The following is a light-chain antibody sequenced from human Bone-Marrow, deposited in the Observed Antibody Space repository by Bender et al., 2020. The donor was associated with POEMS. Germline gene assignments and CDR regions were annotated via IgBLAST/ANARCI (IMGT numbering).Light chain of an antibody. CDR2: QDT. CDR3: QAWDTYSVI. V-gene: IGLV3-1*01. Sequence: QKPGQSPVLVIYQDTKRLSGIPERFSGSNSGNTATLTISGTQAMDEADYYCQAWDTYSVIFGGGTKLTVL. J-gene: IGLJ2*01.